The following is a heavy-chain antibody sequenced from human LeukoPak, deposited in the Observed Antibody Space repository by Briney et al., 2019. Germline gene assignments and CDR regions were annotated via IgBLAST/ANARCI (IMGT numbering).Heavy chain of an antibody. J-gene: IGHJ4*02. CDR1: GLSFSDYH. CDR3: ARDFMWLVDY. Sequence: GGSLRRSCAAPGLSFSDYHIHCLRQAPGKGLAWVAFVSKDGTNNYFAAFVIGRFTVSRDNSKNSLYVQMNSVRREDTAVYYCARDFMWLVDYWGQGTLVTVSS. V-gene: IGHV3-30*04. CDR2: VSKDGTNN. D-gene: IGHD6-19*01.